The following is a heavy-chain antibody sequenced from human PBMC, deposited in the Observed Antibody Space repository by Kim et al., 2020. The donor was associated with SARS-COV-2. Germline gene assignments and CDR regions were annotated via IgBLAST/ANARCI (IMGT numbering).Heavy chain of an antibody. J-gene: IGHJ4*02. D-gene: IGHD3-16*01. CDR3: TTPGGRPPV. V-gene: IGHV3-15*01. Sequence: GSLRLSCAASGFTFNYAWMSWVRQAPGKGLEWLGRIKSIPDGGTTDYAAPVKGRFTISRDDSKNTLYLQMNSLKTEDTAVYYCTTPGGRPPVWGQGTLVTVSS. CDR1: GFTFNYAW. CDR2: IKSIPDGGTT.